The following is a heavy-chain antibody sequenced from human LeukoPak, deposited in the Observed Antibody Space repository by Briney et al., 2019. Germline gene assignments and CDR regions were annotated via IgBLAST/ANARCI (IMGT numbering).Heavy chain of an antibody. Sequence: WMGWISAYNGNTNYAQKLQGRVTMTTDTSISTAYMELSRLRSDDTAVYYCARGEDGAFDIWGQGTMVTVSS. J-gene: IGHJ3*02. D-gene: IGHD1-26*01. CDR3: ARGEDGAFDI. CDR2: ISAYNGNT. V-gene: IGHV1-18*01.